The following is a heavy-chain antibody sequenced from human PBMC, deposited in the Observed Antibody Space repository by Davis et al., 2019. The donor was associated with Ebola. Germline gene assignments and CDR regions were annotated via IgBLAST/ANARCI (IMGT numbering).Heavy chain of an antibody. CDR3: AKDYYYDSSGYYSDAFDI. D-gene: IGHD3-22*01. V-gene: IGHV3-9*01. J-gene: IGHJ3*02. CDR1: GFTFDDYA. CDR2: ISWNSGSI. Sequence: PGGSLRLSCAASGFTFDDYAMHWVRQAPGKGLEWVSGISWNSGSIGYADSVKGRFTISRDNAKNSLYLQMNSLRAEDTALYYCAKDYYYDSSGYYSDAFDIWGQGTMVTVSS.